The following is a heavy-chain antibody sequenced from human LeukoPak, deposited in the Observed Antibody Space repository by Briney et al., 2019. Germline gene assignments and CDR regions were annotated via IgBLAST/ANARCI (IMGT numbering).Heavy chain of an antibody. V-gene: IGHV1-3*04. CDR3: AKMTTGKFEY. CDR2: INTANGNT. J-gene: IGHJ4*02. D-gene: IGHD3-10*01. CDR1: GYTFTSYG. Sequence: ASVKVSCKASGYTFTSYGISWVRQAPGQRPEWMGWINTANGNTRYSQKLQGRVTITGDTSASTAYMELSSLTSQDTAVYYCAKMTTGKFEYWGQGTLVTVSS.